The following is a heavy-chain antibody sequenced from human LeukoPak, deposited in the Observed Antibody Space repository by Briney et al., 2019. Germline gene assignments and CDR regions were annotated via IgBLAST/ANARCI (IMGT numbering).Heavy chain of an antibody. CDR2: TRFDGNNQ. CDR3: AKDRGSGGFRELVSLLD. CDR1: GFTFSSFG. V-gene: IGHV3-30*02. Sequence: GGSLRLSCAASGFTFSSFGMNWVRQAPGKGLEWLALTRFDGNNQYYAASVKGRFTISRDNSKNTLYLQMNSLRLEDTAVYYCAKDRGSGGFRELVSLLDWGQGTLVTVSS. D-gene: IGHD3-10*01. J-gene: IGHJ4*02.